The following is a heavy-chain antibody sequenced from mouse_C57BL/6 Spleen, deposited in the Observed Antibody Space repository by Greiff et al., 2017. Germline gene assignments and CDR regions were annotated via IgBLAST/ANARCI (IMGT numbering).Heavy chain of an antibody. J-gene: IGHJ3*01. V-gene: IGHV5-9-1*02. CDR1: GFTFSSYA. CDR3: TRDLTYDGSKAWFAY. CDR2: ISSGGDYI. D-gene: IGHD1-1*01. Sequence: EVKLMESGEGLVKPGGSLKLSCAASGFTFSSYAMSWVRQTPEKRLEWVAFISSGGDYIYYADTVKGRFTISRDNARNTLYLQMSSLKSEDTAMYYCTRDLTYDGSKAWFAYWGQGTLVTVSA.